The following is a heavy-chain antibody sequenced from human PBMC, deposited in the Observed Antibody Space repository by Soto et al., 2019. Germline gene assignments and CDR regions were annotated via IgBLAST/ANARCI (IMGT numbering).Heavy chain of an antibody. CDR1: GGSISSGDYY. J-gene: IGHJ6*02. V-gene: IGHV4-30-4*01. D-gene: IGHD6-13*01. CDR2: IYYSGST. Sequence: SETLSLTCTVSGGSISSGDYYWSWIRQPPGKGLEWIGYIYYSGSTYYNPSLKSRVTISVDTSKNQFSLKLSSVTAADTAVYYCARSGWRQLEHYGMDVWGQGTTATVSS. CDR3: ARSGWRQLEHYGMDV.